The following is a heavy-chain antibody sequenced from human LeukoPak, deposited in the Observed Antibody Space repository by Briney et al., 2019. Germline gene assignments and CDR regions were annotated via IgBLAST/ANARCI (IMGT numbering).Heavy chain of an antibody. D-gene: IGHD6-13*01. CDR2: IIPIFGTA. CDR1: GYTFTGYY. J-gene: IGHJ4*02. CDR3: ARGAAAPRLFDY. V-gene: IGHV1-69*13. Sequence: SVKVSCKASGYTFTGYYMHWVRQAPGQGLEWMGGIIPIFGTANYAQKFQGRVTITADESTSTAYMELSSLRSEDTAVYYCARGAAAPRLFDYWGQGTLVTVSS.